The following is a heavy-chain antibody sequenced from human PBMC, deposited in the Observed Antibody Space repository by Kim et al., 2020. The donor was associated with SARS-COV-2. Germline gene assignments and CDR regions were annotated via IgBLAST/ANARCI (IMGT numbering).Heavy chain of an antibody. V-gene: IGHV1-2*02. CDR3: ARGTSSYYFDY. CDR2: INGNSGGT. Sequence: ASVKVSCKASGYTFTGYFMHWVRQAPGQGLEWMGWINGNSGGTNFPQKFQGRITMTRDTSISTAYMELSRLRSDDTAVYYCARGTSSYYFDYMGQGTLVT. D-gene: IGHD3-10*01. J-gene: IGHJ4*02. CDR1: GYTFTGYF.